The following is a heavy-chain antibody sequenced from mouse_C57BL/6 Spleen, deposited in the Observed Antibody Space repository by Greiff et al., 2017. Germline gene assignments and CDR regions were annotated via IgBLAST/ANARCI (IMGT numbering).Heavy chain of an antibody. CDR2: IDPSDSYT. CDR1: GYTFTSYW. J-gene: IGHJ2*01. D-gene: IGHD2-5*01. V-gene: IGHV1-50*01. Sequence: QVQLQQPGAELVKPGASVKLSCKASGYTFTSYWMQWVKQRPGQGLEWIGEIDPSDSYTNYNQKFKGKATLTVDTSSSTAYMPVSSLTSEDSAVYYCARSGLDYSNYVGYFDYWGQGTTLTVSS. CDR3: ARSGLDYSNYVGYFDY.